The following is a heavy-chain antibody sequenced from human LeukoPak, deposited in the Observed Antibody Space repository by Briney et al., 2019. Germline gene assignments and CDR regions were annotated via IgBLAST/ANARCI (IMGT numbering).Heavy chain of an antibody. V-gene: IGHV1-2*02. CDR1: GYTFTGYY. CDR2: INPNSGGT. Sequence: ASVKVSCKASGYTFTGYYMHWVRQAPGQGLEWMGWINPNSGGTNYAQKFQGRVTLTRDTSISTAYMELSRLRSDDTAVYYCARDPKYDFWSGYYDYWGQGTLVTVSS. CDR3: ARDPKYDFWSGYYDY. J-gene: IGHJ4*02. D-gene: IGHD3-3*01.